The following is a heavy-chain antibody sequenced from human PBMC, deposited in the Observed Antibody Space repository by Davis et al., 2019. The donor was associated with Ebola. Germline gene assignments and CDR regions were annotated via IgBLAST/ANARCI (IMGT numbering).Heavy chain of an antibody. CDR3: ARARDCSSDTCYMGWFDP. CDR2: IYRSGST. V-gene: IGHV4-30-2*01. D-gene: IGHD2-2*01. CDR1: GGSISSGIYS. J-gene: IGHJ5*02. Sequence: LRLSCAVSGGSISSGIYSWIWIRQPPGKGLEWVGIIYRSGSTNYNPSLKSRVSISVDRSKDQFSLNLTSVTAADTAVYYCARARDCSSDTCYMGWFDPWGQGTPVTVSS.